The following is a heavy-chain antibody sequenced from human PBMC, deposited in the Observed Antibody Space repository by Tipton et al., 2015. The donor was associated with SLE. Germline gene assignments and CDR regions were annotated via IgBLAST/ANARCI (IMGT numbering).Heavy chain of an antibody. Sequence: TLSLTCTVSGGSISSGGYYWGWIRQPPGKGLEWIGSIYYSGRTYYNPSLKSRVTISVDTSKNQFSLKLSSVTAADTAVYYCARRPGYSSSWYDWYFDLWGRGTLVTVSS. D-gene: IGHD6-13*01. CDR3: ARRPGYSSSWYDWYFDL. J-gene: IGHJ2*01. CDR2: IYYSGRT. CDR1: GGSISSGGYY. V-gene: IGHV4-39*07.